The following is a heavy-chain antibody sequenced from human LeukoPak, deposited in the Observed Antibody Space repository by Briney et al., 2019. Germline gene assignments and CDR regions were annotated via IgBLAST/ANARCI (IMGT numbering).Heavy chain of an antibody. V-gene: IGHV3-30*18. D-gene: IGHD2-2*02. CDR2: ISYDGSNK. CDR1: GFTFSSYG. CDR3: AKGAEYQLLYVPDYFDY. J-gene: IGHJ4*02. Sequence: GGSLRLSCAASGFTFSSYGMHWVRQAPGKGLEWVAVISYDGSNKYYADSVKGRFTISRDNSKNTLYLQMNSLRAEDTAVYYCAKGAEYQLLYVPDYFDYWGQGTLVTVSS.